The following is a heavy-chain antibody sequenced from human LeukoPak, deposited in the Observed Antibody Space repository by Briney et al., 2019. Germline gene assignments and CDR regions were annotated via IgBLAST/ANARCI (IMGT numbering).Heavy chain of an antibody. CDR2: IYHSGST. Sequence: SETLSLTCAVYGGSFSGYYWSWIRQPPGKGLEWIGGIYHSGSTYYNPSLKSRVTISVDTSKSQFSLKLSSVTAADTAMYYCARDMTTYYDSRGYFDSWGQGTPVTVSS. CDR1: GGSFSGYY. D-gene: IGHD3-22*01. V-gene: IGHV4-34*01. CDR3: ARDMTTYYDSRGYFDS. J-gene: IGHJ5*01.